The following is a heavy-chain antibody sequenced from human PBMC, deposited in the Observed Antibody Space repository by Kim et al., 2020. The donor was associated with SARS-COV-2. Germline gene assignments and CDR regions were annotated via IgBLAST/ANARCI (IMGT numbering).Heavy chain of an antibody. CDR3: ARVYGIVVVSYGVDV. CDR2: ISSYNGKP. D-gene: IGHD2-2*01. CDR1: GYSFTTYG. J-gene: IGHJ6*02. V-gene: IGHV1-18*04. Sequence: ASVKVSCKASGYSFTTYGFIWVRQALGQGLEWMGWISSYNGKPEFAKKFQGRVTLTTDSSTNTAYLELRSLKSDDTAVYYCARVYGIVVVSYGVDVWGQGTRVAFSS.